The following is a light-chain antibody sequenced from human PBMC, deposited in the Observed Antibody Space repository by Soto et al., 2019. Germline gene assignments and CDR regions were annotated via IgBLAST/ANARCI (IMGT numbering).Light chain of an antibody. CDR2: DAS. CDR3: QQLNSYTLT. Sequence: DIQMTQSPSTLSASVGDRVTITCRASQSISNWLAWYQQKPGKAPKLLIYDASSLQSGLPSRFSGSGSGTEVTLTISSLKNEDCATYYCQQLNSYTLTFCQGTRLEIK. V-gene: IGKV1-5*01. J-gene: IGKJ5*01. CDR1: QSISNW.